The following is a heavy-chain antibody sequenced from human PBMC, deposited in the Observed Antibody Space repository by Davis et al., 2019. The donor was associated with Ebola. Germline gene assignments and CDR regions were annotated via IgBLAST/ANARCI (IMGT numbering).Heavy chain of an antibody. CDR3: ASSGLELERIKYHADSLKGRFTISRDNSMMTLYLQMNSLSVEVTAVNYCARSVFSFAVVKYPYGMDV. CDR2: ITYDGSNK. J-gene: IGHJ6*04. D-gene: IGHD3-16*01. Sequence: GGSLRLSCPPSGFTSSSFGMHWVRPAPGEGREWVAAITYDGSNKYYAESVTDRFTISRDNSKNTLYRRRNRLIAEDTAVYYRASSGLELERIKYHADSLKGRFTISRDNSMMTLYLQMNSLSVEVTAVNYCARSVFSFAVVKYPYGMDVWGKGTTVTVSS. CDR1: GFTSSSFG. V-gene: IGHV3-30*03.